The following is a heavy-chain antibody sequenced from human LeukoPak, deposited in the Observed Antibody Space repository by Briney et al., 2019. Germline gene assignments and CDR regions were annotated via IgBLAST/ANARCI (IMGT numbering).Heavy chain of an antibody. V-gene: IGHV3-30*18. CDR3: VKVLVTYTVDV. D-gene: IGHD1-1*01. CDR1: GFIFSSYD. CDR2: ISSDGTNK. J-gene: IGHJ6*02. Sequence: GRSLRLSCAASGFIFSSYDMHWARQAPGKGLGWVALISSDGTNKYYADAVKGRFTISRDNSKNTLYLQMNSLRGEDTAVYYCVKVLVTYTVDVWGQGTTVTVSS.